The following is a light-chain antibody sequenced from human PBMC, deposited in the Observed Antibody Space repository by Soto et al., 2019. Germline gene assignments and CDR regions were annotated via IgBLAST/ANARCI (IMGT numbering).Light chain of an antibody. CDR3: QQYNTWPRA. CDR1: QSVGSK. Sequence: EIVMTQSPTTLSVSPGERATLSCRASQSVGSKLAWYQQKPGQAPRLLIYGASTRATGSPARFSGSGSGTEFTLTISSLQSEDFAVYYCQQYNTWPRAFGQGTMVEIK. V-gene: IGKV3-15*01. J-gene: IGKJ1*01. CDR2: GAS.